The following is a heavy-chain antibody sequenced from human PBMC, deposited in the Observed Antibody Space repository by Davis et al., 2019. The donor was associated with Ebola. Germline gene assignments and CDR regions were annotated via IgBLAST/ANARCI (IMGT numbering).Heavy chain of an antibody. Sequence: ETLSLTCTVSGGSISSYYWSWIRQPPGKALEWLAHIFSNDEKSYSTSLKSRLTISKDTSKSQVVLTMTNMDPVDTATYYCARLTYYDFWSGYELWYFDLWGRGTLVTVSS. V-gene: IGHV2-26*01. D-gene: IGHD3-3*01. CDR1: GGSISSYYW. CDR2: IFSNDEK. CDR3: ARLTYYDFWSGYELWYFDL. J-gene: IGHJ2*01.